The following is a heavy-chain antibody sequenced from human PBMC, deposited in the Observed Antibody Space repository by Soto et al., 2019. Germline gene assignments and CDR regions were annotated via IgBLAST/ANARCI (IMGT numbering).Heavy chain of an antibody. CDR3: AKGVGYDLEFVYYGMDV. D-gene: IGHD5-12*01. CDR1: GFTFSSYA. J-gene: IGHJ6*02. Sequence: EVQLLESGGGLVQPGGSLRLSCAASGFTFSSYAMSWVRQAPGKGLEWVSAISGSGGSTYYADSVKGRFTISRDNSKNTLYLQMNSLRAEDAAVYYCAKGVGYDLEFVYYGMDVWGQGTPVTISS. CDR2: ISGSGGST. V-gene: IGHV3-23*01.